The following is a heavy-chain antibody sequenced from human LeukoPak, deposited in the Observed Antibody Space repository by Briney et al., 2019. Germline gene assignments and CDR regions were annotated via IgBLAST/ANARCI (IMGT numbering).Heavy chain of an antibody. V-gene: IGHV3-21*01. J-gene: IGHJ4*02. D-gene: IGHD5-18*01. CDR3: ARDPPSYGL. Sequence: SGGALRLSCAASGFTFSSYNMNWVRQAPGKGLEWVSSISSSSSYIYYADSVKGRFTISRDNAKNSLFLQMNSLRAEDTAVYYCARDPPSYGLWGQGTLVTVSS. CDR2: ISSSSSYI. CDR1: GFTFSSYN.